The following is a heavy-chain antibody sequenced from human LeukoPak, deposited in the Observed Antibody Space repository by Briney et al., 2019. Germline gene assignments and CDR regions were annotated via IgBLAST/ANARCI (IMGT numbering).Heavy chain of an antibody. CDR1: GGSISSSNYY. D-gene: IGHD3-10*01. CDR3: ARDLPSGSGTTRYNWFAP. V-gene: IGHV4-39*07. J-gene: IGHJ5*02. Sequence: PSETLSLTCTVSGGSISSSNYYWGWIRQPPGKGLEWIGSIYYSGSTYYNPSLKRRVTISVDTSKNQFSLKVRSLTAADTAVYFCARDLPSGSGTTRYNWFAPWGQGTLVTVSS. CDR2: IYYSGST.